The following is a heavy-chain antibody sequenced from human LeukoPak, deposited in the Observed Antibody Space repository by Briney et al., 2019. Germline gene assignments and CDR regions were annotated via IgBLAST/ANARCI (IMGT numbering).Heavy chain of an antibody. D-gene: IGHD3-10*01. CDR1: GFTFSSYS. V-gene: IGHV3-21*01. J-gene: IGHJ4*02. Sequence: PGGSLRLSCAASGFTFSSYSMKWVGQAPGKGLEGVSSISSSSRYIHYADSVTGRFTIPRDNAKKSLYLQMNSLRADDTAVYYCARARRTYYYGSGSYDVWGQGTLVTASS. CDR2: ISSSSRYI. CDR3: ARARRTYYYGSGSYDV.